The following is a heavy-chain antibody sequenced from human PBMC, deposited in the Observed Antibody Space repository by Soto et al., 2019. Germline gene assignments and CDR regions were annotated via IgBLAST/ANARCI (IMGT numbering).Heavy chain of an antibody. CDR3: ARRIAVAGRLTFDY. J-gene: IGHJ4*02. CDR1: GGSISSGDSY. Sequence: SETLSLTCTVSGGSISSGDSYWSWIRQPPGKGLEWIGYIYYSGSTYYNPSLKSRVTISVDTSKNQFSLRLSSVTAADTAAYYCARRIAVAGRLTFDYWGKGTLVPVYS. CDR2: IYYSGST. V-gene: IGHV4-30-4*01. D-gene: IGHD6-19*01.